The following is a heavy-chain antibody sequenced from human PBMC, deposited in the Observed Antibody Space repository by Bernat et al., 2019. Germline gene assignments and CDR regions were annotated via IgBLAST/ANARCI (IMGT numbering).Heavy chain of an antibody. D-gene: IGHD2-21*02. J-gene: IGHJ4*02. V-gene: IGHV3-7*01. Sequence: EVQLVESGGGLVQPGGSLRLSCAASGFTFGSYWMGWVRQAPGKGLEWVANIKGDGSENYYVDSVRGRFTISRDNAKNPLYLQMNSLRVEDTAVYYCARWLKGGGDCCGLAYWGQGTKVTVSS. CDR3: ARWLKGGGDCCGLAY. CDR1: GFTFGSYW. CDR2: IKGDGSEN.